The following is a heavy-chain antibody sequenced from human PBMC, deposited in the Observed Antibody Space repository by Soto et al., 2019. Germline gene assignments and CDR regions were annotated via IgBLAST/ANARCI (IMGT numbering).Heavy chain of an antibody. J-gene: IGHJ4*02. CDR1: GDSFACCG. CDR2: ISAYNGNR. CDR3: ARARAAPQDSSGYYFDY. Sequence: GASVKVSCKASGDSFACCGIRLVRQAPEQGIEGMGWISAYNGNRNYAQKLQGRVTMTTDTSTSTAYMELRRLRSDDTAVYYCARARAAPQDSSGYYFDYWGKGTLVIVPQ. V-gene: IGHV1-18*01. D-gene: IGHD3-22*01.